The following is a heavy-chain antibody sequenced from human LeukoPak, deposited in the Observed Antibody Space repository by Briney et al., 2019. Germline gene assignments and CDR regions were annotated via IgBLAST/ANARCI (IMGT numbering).Heavy chain of an antibody. Sequence: GGSLRLSCAASGFTFSNYWMHWVRQAPGKGLVWVPRINSDEINTSYADSVKGRFTISRDNAKNTLNLQMNSLRAEDTAVYYCARDLGQYYDTSDNWFDPWGQGTLVTVSS. CDR2: INSDEINT. CDR3: ARDLGQYYDTSDNWFDP. CDR1: GFTFSNYW. D-gene: IGHD3-22*01. V-gene: IGHV3-74*01. J-gene: IGHJ5*02.